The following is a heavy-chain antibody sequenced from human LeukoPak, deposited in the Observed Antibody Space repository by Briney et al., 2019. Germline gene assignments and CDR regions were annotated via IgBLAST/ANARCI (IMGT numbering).Heavy chain of an antibody. J-gene: IGHJ4*02. V-gene: IGHV1-69*13. Sequence: ASVKVSCKASGGTFSSYAISWVRQAPGQGLEWMGGIIPIFGTANYAQKFQGRVTITADESTSTAYMELSSLRSEDTAVYYCARGNYGGNAFDYWGQGTLVTVSS. CDR2: IIPIFGTA. CDR3: ARGNYGGNAFDY. CDR1: GGTFSSYA. D-gene: IGHD4-23*01.